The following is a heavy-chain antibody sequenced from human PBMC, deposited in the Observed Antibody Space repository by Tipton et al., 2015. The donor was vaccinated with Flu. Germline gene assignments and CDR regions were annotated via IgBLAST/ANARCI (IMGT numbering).Heavy chain of an antibody. CDR3: ARDDGDYGSESYHYYYGMDV. V-gene: IGHV4-39*07. Sequence: TLSLTCTVSGGSIGVTTYYWGWIRQPPGKGLEYIGSVYYTGGTYFNPSLKSRVTISVDTSKNQFSLKLSSVTAADTAVYYCARDDGDYGSESYHYYYGMDVWGQGTTVTVSS. J-gene: IGHJ6*02. D-gene: IGHD3-10*01. CDR2: VYYTGGT. CDR1: GGSIGVTTYY.